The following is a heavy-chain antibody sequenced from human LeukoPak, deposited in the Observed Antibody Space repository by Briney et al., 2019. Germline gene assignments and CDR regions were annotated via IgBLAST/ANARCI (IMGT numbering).Heavy chain of an antibody. CDR2: IKQDGSEK. Sequence: PGGSLRLSCAASGFTFNSYWMSWVRQAPGKGLEWVANIKQDGSEKYYVDSVKGRFTISRDNAKNSLYLQMNSLRAEDTAVYYCARRSGITMVRGVIDYWGQGTLVTVSS. J-gene: IGHJ4*02. D-gene: IGHD3-10*01. CDR1: GFTFNSYW. V-gene: IGHV3-7*01. CDR3: ARRSGITMVRGVIDY.